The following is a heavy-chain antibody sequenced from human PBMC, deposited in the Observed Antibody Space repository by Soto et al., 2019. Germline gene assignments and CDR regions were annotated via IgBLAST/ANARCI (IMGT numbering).Heavy chain of an antibody. D-gene: IGHD5-18*01. CDR2: IIPIFGTA. CDR3: ASPSTTRIQLWLLSAFDI. CDR1: GGTFSSYA. J-gene: IGHJ3*02. Sequence: ASLKVSCKASGGTFSSYAISWVRQAPGQGLEWMGGIIPIFGTANYAQKFQGRVTITADESTSTAYMELSSLRSEDTAVYYCASPSTTRIQLWLLSAFDIWGQGTMVTVSS. V-gene: IGHV1-69*13.